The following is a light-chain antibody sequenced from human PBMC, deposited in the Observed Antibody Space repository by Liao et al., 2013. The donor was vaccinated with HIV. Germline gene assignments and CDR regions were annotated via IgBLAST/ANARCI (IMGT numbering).Light chain of an antibody. CDR3: QSADSSGTCPV. CDR2: QDA. V-gene: IGLV3-25*03. Sequence: SYELTQPPSVSVSPGQTVNITCSGDKLGNKFTSWYQQRSGQSPLLVIYQDAKRPSGIPERFSGSSSGTTVTLTISGVQAEDEADYYCQSADSSGTCPVFGGGTKLTVL. CDR1: KLGNKF. J-gene: IGLJ3*02.